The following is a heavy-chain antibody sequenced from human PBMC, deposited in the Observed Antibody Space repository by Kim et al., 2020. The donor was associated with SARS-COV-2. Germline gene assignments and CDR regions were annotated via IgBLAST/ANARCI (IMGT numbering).Heavy chain of an antibody. CDR2: IYSGGST. CDR3: ARAPGVDLFYFDY. Sequence: GGSLRLSCAASGFTVSSNYMSWVRQAPGKGLEWVSVIYSGGSTYYADSVKGRFTISRDNSKNTLYLQMNSLRAEDTAVYYCARAPGVDLFYFDYWGQGTLVTVSS. CDR1: GFTVSSNY. D-gene: IGHD7-27*01. V-gene: IGHV3-66*02. J-gene: IGHJ4*02.